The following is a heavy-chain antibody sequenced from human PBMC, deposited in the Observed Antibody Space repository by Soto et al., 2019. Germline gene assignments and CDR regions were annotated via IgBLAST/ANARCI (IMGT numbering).Heavy chain of an antibody. CDR1: GYTFSRYG. D-gene: IGHD3-3*01. CDR3: ARFFWSGYFDY. J-gene: IGHJ4*02. Sequence: GGSVKVSCKGSGYTFSRYGIRWGGQAPGQGLEWMGWISAYNGNTNYAQKLQGRVTITRDTSASTAYMELSSLRSEDTAVYYCARFFWSGYFDYWGQGTLVTVSS. V-gene: IGHV1-18*01. CDR2: ISAYNGNT.